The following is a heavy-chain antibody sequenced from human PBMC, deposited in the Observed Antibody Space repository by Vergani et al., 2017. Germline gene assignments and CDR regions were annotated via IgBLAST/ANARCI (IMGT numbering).Heavy chain of an antibody. CDR2: ISKDGTHD. D-gene: IGHD3-22*01. J-gene: IGHJ4*02. Sequence: QVSLVESGGGVVQPGRSLTLTCSASGFGFKNFAMHWVRQAPGKGLEWVATISKDGTHDYYEPSVRGRFAVSRDNFKNTMYLQMDRLTTDDTAVYFCARDETDIXVSSSYYSHLLYYWGQGILVTVSS. CDR1: GFGFKNFA. V-gene: IGHV3-30*03. CDR3: ARDETDIXVSSSYYSHLLYY.